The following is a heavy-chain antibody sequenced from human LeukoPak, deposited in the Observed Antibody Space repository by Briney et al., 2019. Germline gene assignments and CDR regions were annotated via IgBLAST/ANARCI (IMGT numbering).Heavy chain of an antibody. Sequence: SETLSLTCTVSGGSITSYYWSWLRQPAGKGLEWIGRIYTSGATYYNPSLKNRVTMSVDTSENQFSLKLKSVTAADTAVYYCARTRHYDNCFDPWGRGTLVTVSS. D-gene: IGHD3-3*01. V-gene: IGHV4-4*07. CDR1: GGSITSYY. CDR3: ARTRHYDNCFDP. J-gene: IGHJ5*02. CDR2: IYTSGAT.